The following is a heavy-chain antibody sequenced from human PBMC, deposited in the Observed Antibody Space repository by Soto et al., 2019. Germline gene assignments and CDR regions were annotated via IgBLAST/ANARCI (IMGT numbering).Heavy chain of an antibody. CDR1: GYTFTSYS. Sequence: ASVKVSCKASGYTFTSYSMHWVRQAPGQRLEWMGWLNVGNGNTKYSQKFQGRVTITRDTSASTAYMELSSLRSEDTAVYYCANEPYYYYGMDVWGQGTTVTVSS. CDR2: LNVGNGNT. CDR3: ANEPYYYYGMDV. J-gene: IGHJ6*02. V-gene: IGHV1-3*01.